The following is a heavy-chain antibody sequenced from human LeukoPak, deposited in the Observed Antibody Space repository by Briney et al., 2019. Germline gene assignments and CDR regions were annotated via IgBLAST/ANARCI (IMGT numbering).Heavy chain of an antibody. D-gene: IGHD5-18*01. J-gene: IGHJ4*02. CDR3: ARGGYSYGYGGFDY. CDR2: IYYSGST. Sequence: SEXXSXXCTVSGGSINSYYGSWIRQPPGKGXXXIGYIYYSGSTNYNPSLKSRVTISVDTSKNQFSLKLTSVTAADTAVYYCARGGYSYGYGGFDYWGQGTLVSVSS. CDR1: GGSINSYY. V-gene: IGHV4-59*01.